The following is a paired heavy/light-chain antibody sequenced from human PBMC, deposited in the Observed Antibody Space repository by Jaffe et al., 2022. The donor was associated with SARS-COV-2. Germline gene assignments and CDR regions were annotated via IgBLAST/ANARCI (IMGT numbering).Heavy chain of an antibody. V-gene: IGHV3-23*04. D-gene: IGHD3-22*01. J-gene: IGHJ6*03. Sequence: EVQLVESRGGLAQPGGSLRLSCEGSGFTFGSYAMNWVRQAPGKGLEWVSSISGYGTSTFYADSVKGRFTISRDNSKNTLFLQMESLRAEDTAIYYCARDTPPRYHDARGYYAGRDYYYMDVWGKGTTVTVSS. CDR3: ARDTPPRYHDARGYYAGRDYYYMDV. CDR1: GFTFGSYA. CDR2: ISGYGTST.
Light chain of an antibody. J-gene: IGKJ5*01. CDR3: QQSYGIPVT. CDR2: AAS. V-gene: IGKV1-39*01. CDR1: HNIGLY. Sequence: DIQMTQSPSSLSAPVGDRVTISCRASHNIGLYLNWYQQRPGKAPKLLIFAASNLQSGVPSRFTGSGSGTDFTLAISSLQPEDFATYFCQQSYGIPVTFGQGTRLEI.